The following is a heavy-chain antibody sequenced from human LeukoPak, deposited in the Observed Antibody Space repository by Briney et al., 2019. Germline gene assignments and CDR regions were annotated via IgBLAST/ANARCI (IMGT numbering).Heavy chain of an antibody. V-gene: IGHV3-15*07. D-gene: IGHD3-22*01. CDR2: IRSNSDGGTI. CDR1: GFTFSNAW. Sequence: GGSLRLSCATSGFTFSNAWMNWVRQAPGKGLERVGRIRSNSDGGTIDYAAPVKGRFTLSRDDSKTTLYLQMNSLQTEDTAVYYCATDFYDSTWGQGTLVTVSS. CDR3: ATDFYDST. J-gene: IGHJ5*02.